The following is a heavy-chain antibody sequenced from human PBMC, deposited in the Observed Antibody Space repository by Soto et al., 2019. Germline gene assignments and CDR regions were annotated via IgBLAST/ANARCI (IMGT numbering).Heavy chain of an antibody. V-gene: IGHV3-7*01. J-gene: IGHJ4*02. CDR1: GFTFRSYW. Sequence: EVQLVESGGGLVQPGGSLRLSCAASGFTFRSYWMSWVRQAPGKGLEWVANIKDDGSDKYYVDSVKGRFTISRDNAKNSLYLQMNSLRVEDTAVYYCERSSPLGPPGYWGQGTLVTVSA. CDR3: ERSSPLGPPGY. CDR2: IKDDGSDK.